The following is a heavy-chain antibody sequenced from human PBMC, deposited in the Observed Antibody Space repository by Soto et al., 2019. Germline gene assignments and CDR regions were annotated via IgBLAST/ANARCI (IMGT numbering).Heavy chain of an antibody. CDR3: ARDLITGVFGVVIPFDY. D-gene: IGHD3-3*01. V-gene: IGHV1-3*01. CDR1: GYTFTSYA. Sequence: QVPLVQSGAEVKKPGASVKVSCKASGYTFTSYAMHWVRQAPGQRLEWMGWINAGNGNTKYSQKFQGRVTITRDTSASTAYMELSSLRSEDTAVYYCARDLITGVFGVVIPFDYWGQGTLVTVSS. CDR2: INAGNGNT. J-gene: IGHJ4*02.